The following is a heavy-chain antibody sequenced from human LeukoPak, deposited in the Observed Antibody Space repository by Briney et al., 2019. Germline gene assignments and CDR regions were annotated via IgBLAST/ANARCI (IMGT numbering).Heavy chain of an antibody. CDR3: ARGALWFGELQGRPPQYNWFDP. V-gene: IGHV1-18*01. J-gene: IGHJ5*02. Sequence: GASVKVSCKASGHTFTSYGISWVRQAPGQGLEWMGWIGAYTGNTNYAQKLQGRVTMTTDTSTSTAYMELRSLRSDDTAVYYCARGALWFGELQGRPPQYNWFDPWGQGTLVTVSS. CDR1: GHTFTSYG. CDR2: IGAYTGNT. D-gene: IGHD3-10*01.